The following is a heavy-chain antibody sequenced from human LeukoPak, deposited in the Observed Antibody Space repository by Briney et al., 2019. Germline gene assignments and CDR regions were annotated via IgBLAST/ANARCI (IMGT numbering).Heavy chain of an antibody. CDR3: AKDSCSGGRFYPSPYDAFDL. D-gene: IGHD2-15*01. Sequence: GPSLRLARAAAGFTFTTSGIHWVRQAPGKGLEWVAFMRYDGSSKYYADLVKGRFTISRDSSKNTLYLQMDSLRPEDTAVYYCAKDSCSGGRFYPSPYDAFDLWGQGTMVTVSS. V-gene: IGHV3-30*02. CDR2: MRYDGSSK. J-gene: IGHJ3*01. CDR1: GFTFTTSG.